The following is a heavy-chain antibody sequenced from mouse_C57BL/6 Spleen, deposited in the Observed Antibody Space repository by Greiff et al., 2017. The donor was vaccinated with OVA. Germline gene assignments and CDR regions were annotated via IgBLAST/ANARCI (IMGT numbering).Heavy chain of an antibody. J-gene: IGHJ2*01. CDR3: ARSPFITTVVAGDYFDY. Sequence: QVHVKQSGPELVKPGASVKISCKASGYAFSSSWMNWVKQRPGKGLEWIGRIYPGDGDTNYNGKFKGKATLTADKSSSTAYMQLSSLTSEDSAVYFCARSPFITTVVAGDYFDYWGQGTTLTVSS. V-gene: IGHV1-82*01. CDR2: IYPGDGDT. D-gene: IGHD1-1*01. CDR1: GYAFSSSW.